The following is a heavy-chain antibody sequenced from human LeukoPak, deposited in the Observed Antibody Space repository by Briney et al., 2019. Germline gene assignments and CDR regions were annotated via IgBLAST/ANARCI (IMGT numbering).Heavy chain of an antibody. D-gene: IGHD3-22*01. CDR1: GFTFSSYG. Sequence: TGGSLRLSCAASGFTFSSYGMSWVRQAPGKGLEWVSAISGSGGGTYYADSVKGRFTISRDNAKNSLYLRMNSLRAEDTAVYYCARVDYYYDSSGYYAWFDPWGQGTLVTVSS. CDR3: ARVDYYYDSSGYYAWFDP. CDR2: ISGSGGGT. J-gene: IGHJ5*02. V-gene: IGHV3-23*01.